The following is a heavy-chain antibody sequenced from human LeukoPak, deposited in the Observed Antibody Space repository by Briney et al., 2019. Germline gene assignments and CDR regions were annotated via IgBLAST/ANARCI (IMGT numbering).Heavy chain of an antibody. Sequence: GGSLRLSCAASGFTFSRYSMNWVRQAPGKGLEWVSSISSSSSYIYYADSVKGRFTISRDNAKNSLYLQMNSLRAEDTAVYYCARDRRDILTGYYTGGAFDIWGQGTMVTVSS. CDR2: ISSSSSYI. J-gene: IGHJ3*02. D-gene: IGHD3-9*01. CDR3: ARDRRDILTGYYTGGAFDI. V-gene: IGHV3-21*01. CDR1: GFTFSRYS.